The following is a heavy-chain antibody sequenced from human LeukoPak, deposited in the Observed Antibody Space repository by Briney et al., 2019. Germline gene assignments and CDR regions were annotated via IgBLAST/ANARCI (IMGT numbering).Heavy chain of an antibody. CDR3: ARDPAGGIFPDWFDP. V-gene: IGHV4-61*02. CDR2: VYSSGRT. J-gene: IGHJ5*02. CDR1: GDSISSGSFY. Sequence: SETLSLTCTVSGDSISSGSFYWSWIRQPAGKRLEWIGRVYSSGRTNYNPSLRSRVTISVDTSKSHFSLRLSSVTAADTAVYYCARDPAGGIFPDWFDPWGQGTLVTVSS. D-gene: IGHD2-15*01.